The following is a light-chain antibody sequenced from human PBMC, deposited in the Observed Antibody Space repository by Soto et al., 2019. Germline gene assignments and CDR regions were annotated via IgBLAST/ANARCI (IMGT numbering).Light chain of an antibody. CDR3: QQYGSSPRIS. CDR1: QSISSNS. Sequence: IVLTQSPGALSLSPGERATLSCRASQSISSNSLAWYQQKPGQAPRLFIYGASSRATGIPDRFIGSGSGTHSTLTISRLEPEDFALYYCQQYGSSPRISFGQGTRLEIK. CDR2: GAS. J-gene: IGKJ5*01. V-gene: IGKV3-20*01.